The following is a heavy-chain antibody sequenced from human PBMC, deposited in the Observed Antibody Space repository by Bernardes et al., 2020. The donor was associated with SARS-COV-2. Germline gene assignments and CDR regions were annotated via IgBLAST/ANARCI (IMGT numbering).Heavy chain of an antibody. V-gene: IGHV3-33*03. CDR2: IWHDGSDK. Sequence: GGSLRLSCAASGFTFSNYGMHWVRQAPGKGLEWVAVIWHDGSDKYYADSVKGRFTISRDNSKNTLDLQMNSLRAEDTAVYYCATGPGSAVTLYGSNYWGQGTLVTVSS. J-gene: IGHJ4*02. D-gene: IGHD3-10*01. CDR3: ATGPGSAVTLYGSNY. CDR1: GFTFSNYG.